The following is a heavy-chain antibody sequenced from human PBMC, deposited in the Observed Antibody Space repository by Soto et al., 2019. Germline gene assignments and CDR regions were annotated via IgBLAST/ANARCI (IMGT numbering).Heavy chain of an antibody. CDR3: VKGSAYACYNALDI. CDR1: GFIFDDYA. V-gene: IGHV3-9*01. Sequence: EVQLVESGGGLVQPGRSLRLSCAASGFIFDDYAMHWVRQVPGKGLEWVSCSNWKSGNVGHADSVKGRFTISRDNAKNSLYLKINSLREEDTALYYCVKGSAYACYNALDIWGQGTAVTVSS. D-gene: IGHD2-8*01. J-gene: IGHJ3*02. CDR2: SNWKSGNV.